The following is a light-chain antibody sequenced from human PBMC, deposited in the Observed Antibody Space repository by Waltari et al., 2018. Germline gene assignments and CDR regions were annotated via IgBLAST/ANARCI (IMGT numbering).Light chain of an antibody. J-gene: IGKJ1*01. Sequence: DIQMTQSPSSLSASVGDRVTITCRASQSISSYLNWYQQKPGKAPKLLIYGASSLQSGVPSRFSGSGSGTDFTLTISSLQPEDFATYYCQQSSSTPPWTFGQGTKVDIK. CDR1: QSISSY. CDR3: QQSSSTPPWT. V-gene: IGKV1-39*01. CDR2: GAS.